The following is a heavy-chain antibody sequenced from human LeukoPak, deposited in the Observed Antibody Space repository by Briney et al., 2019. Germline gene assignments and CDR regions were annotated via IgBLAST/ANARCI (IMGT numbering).Heavy chain of an antibody. J-gene: IGHJ6*03. CDR2: VYYSGSA. CDR1: GDSISSSRFY. D-gene: IGHD4-11*01. Sequence: PSETLSLTCTVSGDSISSSRFYWGWIRQPPGKGLEWIGTVYYSGSAYYNPSLMSRGTISLDTSKYQFYLKLSSVTAADTAVYYCARASDSSNFPSHDMDVWGKGTTVTVSS. CDR3: ARASDSSNFPSHDMDV. V-gene: IGHV4-39*07.